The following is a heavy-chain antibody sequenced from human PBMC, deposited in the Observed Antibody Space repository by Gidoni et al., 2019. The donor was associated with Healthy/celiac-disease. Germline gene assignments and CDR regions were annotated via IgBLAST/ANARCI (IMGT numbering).Heavy chain of an antibody. CDR3: ARISEAAVADDFDY. D-gene: IGHD6-19*01. CDR2: IFSNYEK. J-gene: IGHJ4*02. Sequence: QVTLKESGPVLVKPTETLTLTCTVSGFSLSNARMGVSWIRQPPGKALEWLAHIFSNYEKSYSTSLKSRLTISKDTSKSQVVLTMTNMDPVDTATYYCARISEAAVADDFDYWGQGTLVTVSS. CDR1: GFSLSNARMG. V-gene: IGHV2-26*01.